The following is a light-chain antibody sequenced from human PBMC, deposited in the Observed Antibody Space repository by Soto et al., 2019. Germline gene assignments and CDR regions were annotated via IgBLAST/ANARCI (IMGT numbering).Light chain of an antibody. V-gene: IGLV2-14*03. J-gene: IGLJ1*01. CDR2: DVS. Sequence: QRVLTHPASVSGVAGRSISISCTGTSSDVGGYDYVSWYQQHPDKAPKLMIYDVSNRPSGVSDRFSGSKSGNTASLTISGLQAEDEGDYYCSSFTRINSYVFGTGTKVTVL. CDR3: SSFTRINSYV. CDR1: SSDVGGYDY.